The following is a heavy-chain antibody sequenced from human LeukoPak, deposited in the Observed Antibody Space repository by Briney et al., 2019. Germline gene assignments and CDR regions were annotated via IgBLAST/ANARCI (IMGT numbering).Heavy chain of an antibody. Sequence: ASVKVSCKASGYTFTGYYMHWVRQAPGQGLEWMGWINPNSGGTNYAQKFQGRVTMTRDMSISTAYMELSRLRSDDTAVYYCARDPVYDSSAFDAFDIWGRGTMVTVSS. CDR1: GYTFTGYY. CDR3: ARDPVYDSSAFDAFDI. CDR2: INPNSGGT. J-gene: IGHJ3*02. V-gene: IGHV1-2*02. D-gene: IGHD3-22*01.